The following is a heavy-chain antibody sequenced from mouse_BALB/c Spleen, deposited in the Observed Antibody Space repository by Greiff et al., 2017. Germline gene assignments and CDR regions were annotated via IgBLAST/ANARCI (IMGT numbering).Heavy chain of an antibody. V-gene: IGHV2-6-7*01. D-gene: IGHD1-1*01. CDR3: ARENYYGSSRWFAY. CDR2: IWGDGST. J-gene: IGHJ3*01. CDR1: GFSLTGYG. Sequence: QVQLKESGPGLVAPSQSLSITCTVSGFSLTGYGVNWVRQPPGKGLEWLGMIWGDGSTDYNSALKSRLSISKDNSKSRVFLKMNSLQTDDTARYYCARENYYGSSRWFAYWGQGTLVTVSA.